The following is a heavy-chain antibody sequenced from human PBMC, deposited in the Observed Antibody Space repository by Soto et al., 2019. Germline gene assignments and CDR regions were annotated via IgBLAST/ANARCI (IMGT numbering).Heavy chain of an antibody. CDR2: ISYDGSNK. V-gene: IGHV3-30-3*01. Sequence: PGGSLRLSCAASGFTFSSYAMHWVRQAPGKGLEWVAVISYDGSNKYYADSVKGRFTISRDNSKNTLYLQMNSLRAEDTAVYYCARDAGLLGHQFDPWGQGTLVTVS. CDR1: GFTFSSYA. D-gene: IGHD4-17*01. J-gene: IGHJ5*02. CDR3: ARDAGLLGHQFDP.